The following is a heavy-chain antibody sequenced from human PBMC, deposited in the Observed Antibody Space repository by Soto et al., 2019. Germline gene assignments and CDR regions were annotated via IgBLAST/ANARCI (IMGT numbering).Heavy chain of an antibody. CDR2: IKAGNGNT. CDR1: GYTFTSYA. V-gene: IGHV1-3*01. J-gene: IGHJ6*02. Sequence: QVQLVQSGAEVKKPGASVKVSCKASGYTFTSYAMHWGRQAPGQRLEWMGWIKAGNGNTKYSQKFQGRATITRDTTGSTGYMELRSLRSEETAVYYCGSEYCRGGGCPRYYGRDVWGQGTTVTFSS. D-gene: IGHD2-15*01. CDR3: GSEYCRGGGCPRYYGRDV.